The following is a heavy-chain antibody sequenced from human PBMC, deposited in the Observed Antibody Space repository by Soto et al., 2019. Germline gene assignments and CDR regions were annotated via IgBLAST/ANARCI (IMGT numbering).Heavy chain of an antibody. V-gene: IGHV4-59*01. Sequence: QVQLQESGPGLVKPSETLSLTCTVSGGSISSYYWSWIRQPPGKGLEWIGYIYYSGSTNYNPSLKSRXXIXVXXSKNQFSLKLSSVTAADTAVYYCARAWGYSNWFDPWGQGTLVTVSS. D-gene: IGHD2-15*01. CDR1: GGSISSYY. CDR3: ARAWGYSNWFDP. J-gene: IGHJ5*02. CDR2: IYYSGST.